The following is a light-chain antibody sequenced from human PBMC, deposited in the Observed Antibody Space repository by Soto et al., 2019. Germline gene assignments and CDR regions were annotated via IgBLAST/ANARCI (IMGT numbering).Light chain of an antibody. CDR1: SDDIGGYDT. V-gene: IGLV2-14*01. CDR3: SSFTSSRTGV. J-gene: IGLJ1*01. Sequence: QPVLAQPASVSGSPGQSITISCTGTSDDIGGYDTVSWYQQHPGKAPKLIIYEVSNRPSGVSNRFSGSKSGNTASLTISGLQAEDEGDYYCSSFTSSRTGVFGTVTKLTVL. CDR2: EVS.